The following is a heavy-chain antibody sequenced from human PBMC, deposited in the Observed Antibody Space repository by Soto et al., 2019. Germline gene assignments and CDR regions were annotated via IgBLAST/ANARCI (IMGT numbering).Heavy chain of an antibody. V-gene: IGHV5-51*01. Sequence: PGESLKISCKGSGYSFTSYWIGWVRQMPGKGLEWMGIIYPGDSDTRYSPSFQGQVTISADKSISTAYLQWSSLKASDTAMYYCARLAYCGGDCPPLGYWGQGTLVTVSS. D-gene: IGHD2-21*02. CDR2: IYPGDSDT. J-gene: IGHJ4*02. CDR1: GYSFTSYW. CDR3: ARLAYCGGDCPPLGY.